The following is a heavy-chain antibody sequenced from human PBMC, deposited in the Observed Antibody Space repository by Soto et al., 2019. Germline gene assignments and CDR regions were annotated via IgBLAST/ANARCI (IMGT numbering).Heavy chain of an antibody. Sequence: QVQLVQSGAEEKKPGASVKVSCKASGYTFTSYAMHWVRQAPGQRLEWMGWINVGNGNTKYSQKFQGRVTITRDTSASTAYMELSSLRSENTAVYHCARRGDGMDVWGQGTTVTVSS. CDR2: INVGNGNT. J-gene: IGHJ6*02. V-gene: IGHV1-3*05. CDR3: ARRGDGMDV. D-gene: IGHD3-10*01. CDR1: GYTFTSYA.